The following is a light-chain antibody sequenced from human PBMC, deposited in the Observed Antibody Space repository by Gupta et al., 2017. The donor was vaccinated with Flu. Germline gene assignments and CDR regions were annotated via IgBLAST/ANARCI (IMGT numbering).Light chain of an antibody. CDR1: KSVINY. CDR3: QQGRNCPRT. CDR2: DAS. Sequence: PAIVQWSPRERATSSCRARKSVINYLAWYQQKPGQAPRLLISDASNRATGFPGRFSGSGSGTEFTLTISSLEAEDFAVYYCQQGRNCPRTFGQGTKVEIK. J-gene: IGKJ1*01. V-gene: IGKV3-11*01.